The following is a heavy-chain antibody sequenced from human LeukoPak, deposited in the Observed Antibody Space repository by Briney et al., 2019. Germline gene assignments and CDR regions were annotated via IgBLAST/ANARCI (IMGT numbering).Heavy chain of an antibody. CDR3: ARGTMNYYDSSGPRGDY. Sequence: PGGSLRLSCAASGFTVSSNYMSWVRQAPGKGLEWVSVIYSGGSTYYADSVKGRFTISRDNSKNTLYLQMNNLRAEDTAVYYCARGTMNYYDSSGPRGDYWGQGTLVTVSS. CDR1: GFTVSSNY. V-gene: IGHV3-66*01. J-gene: IGHJ4*02. D-gene: IGHD3-22*01. CDR2: IYSGGST.